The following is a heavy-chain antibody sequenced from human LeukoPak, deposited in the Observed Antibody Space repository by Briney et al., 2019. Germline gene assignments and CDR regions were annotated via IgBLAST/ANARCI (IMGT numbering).Heavy chain of an antibody. CDR3: ARDRAADRDGMDV. CDR2: INSDGSST. V-gene: IGHV3-74*01. J-gene: IGHJ6*04. Sequence: QPGGSLRLSCAASGFTFSSYWMHWVRQAPGKGLVRVSRINSDGSSTNYADSVKGRFTISRDNAKNTLYLQMNSLRAEDTAIYYCARDRAADRDGMDVWGKGTTVTVSS. CDR1: GFTFSSYW.